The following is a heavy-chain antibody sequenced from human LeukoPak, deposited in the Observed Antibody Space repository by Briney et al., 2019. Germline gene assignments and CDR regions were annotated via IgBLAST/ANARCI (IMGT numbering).Heavy chain of an antibody. V-gene: IGHV4-4*07. J-gene: IGHJ4*02. CDR3: ARENYDILTGYYAFDY. Sequence: SETLSLTCTVSGGSLSSYYWSWIRQPAGKGVEGIGRIYTSGSTNYNPSLKSRVTMSVDTSKNQFSLRLSSVTAADTAVYYCARENYDILTGYYAFDYWAREPWSPSPQ. CDR1: GGSLSSYY. D-gene: IGHD3-9*01. CDR2: IYTSGST.